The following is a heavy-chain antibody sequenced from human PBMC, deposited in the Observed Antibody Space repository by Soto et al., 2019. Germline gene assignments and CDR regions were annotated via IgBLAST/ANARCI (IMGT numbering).Heavy chain of an antibody. CDR2: ISAYSGNT. V-gene: IGHV1-18*01. D-gene: IGHD6-6*01. CDR3: ARDLWAARQDYFDY. CDR1: GYTFTSYG. J-gene: IGHJ4*02. Sequence: QVQLVQSGAEVKKPGASVKVSAKASGYTFTSYGITWVRQAPGQGLEWMGWISAYSGNTNYAQKLQGRVTMTTDTSTCTAYMQLRSLRPDDTAVYYCARDLWAARQDYFDYWGQGTLVTVSS.